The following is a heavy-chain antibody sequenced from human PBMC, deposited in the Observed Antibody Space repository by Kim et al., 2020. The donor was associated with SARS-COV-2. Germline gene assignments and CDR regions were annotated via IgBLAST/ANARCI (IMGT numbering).Heavy chain of an antibody. V-gene: IGHV4-4*02. J-gene: IGHJ6*02. D-gene: IGHD4-17*01. Sequence: LKSRVTISVDKSKNQFSLKLSSGTAADTAVYYCARGGYGDPQYYYYGMDVWGQGTTVTVSS. CDR3: ARGGYGDPQYYYYGMDV.